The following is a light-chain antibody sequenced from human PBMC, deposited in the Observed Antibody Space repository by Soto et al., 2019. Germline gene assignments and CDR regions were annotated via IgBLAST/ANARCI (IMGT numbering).Light chain of an antibody. CDR3: CSYAGSYTWV. CDR1: SSDVGNYNY. V-gene: IGLV2-11*01. J-gene: IGLJ3*02. CDR2: DVN. Sequence: QSALTQPRSVSGSPGQSVTISCTGTSSDVGNYNYVSWYQQHPGKAPKVMIYDVNKWPSGVPDRFSGSKSGNTASLTISGLQAEDEADYYGCSYAGSYTWVCGGGTKVTVL.